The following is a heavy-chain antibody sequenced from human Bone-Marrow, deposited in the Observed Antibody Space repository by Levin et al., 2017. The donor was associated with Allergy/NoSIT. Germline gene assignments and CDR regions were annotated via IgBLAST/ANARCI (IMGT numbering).Heavy chain of an antibody. V-gene: IGHV4-34*01. D-gene: IGHD4-17*01. J-gene: IGHJ2*01. CDR2: INHSGST. CDR1: GGSFTGYY. Sequence: SETLSLTCAVSGGSFTGYYWGWIRQPPGKGLEWIGEINHSGSTDYNPSLESRVTTSIDMSKKQFSLALRSVTATDTAVYYCLRRRTVTFYWYFDVWGRGTLVTVSS. CDR3: LRRRTVTFYWYFDV.